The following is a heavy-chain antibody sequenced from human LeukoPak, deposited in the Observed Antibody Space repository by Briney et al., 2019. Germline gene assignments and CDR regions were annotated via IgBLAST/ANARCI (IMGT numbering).Heavy chain of an antibody. D-gene: IGHD3-10*01. V-gene: IGHV3-23*01. CDR2: IFPSGGEI. J-gene: IGHJ4*02. CDR3: AKEDGSGRRGYFAY. Sequence: GGSLRLSCATSGFTFSTFAMIWVRQPPGKGLEWVSSIFPSGGEIHYADSVRGRFTISRDNSKSTLSLQMNSLRAEDTAAYYCAKEDGSGRRGYFAYWGQGTLVTVSS. CDR1: GFTFSTFA.